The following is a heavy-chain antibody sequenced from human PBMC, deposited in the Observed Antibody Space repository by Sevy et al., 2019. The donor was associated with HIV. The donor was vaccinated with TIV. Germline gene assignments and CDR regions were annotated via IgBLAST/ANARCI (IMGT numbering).Heavy chain of an antibody. CDR3: ARAQQVTMLVVIGGLYFDF. D-gene: IGHD3-22*01. CDR2: IKQDMSEK. CDR1: GFTFSSYW. Sequence: GGSLRLSCAASGFTFSSYWMTWVRQAPGKGLEWVANIKQDMSEKYYADSLKGRFTISRDNAMNSLYLQMESLRAEDTAMYFCARAQQVTMLVVIGGLYFDFWGQGTLVTVSS. J-gene: IGHJ4*02. V-gene: IGHV3-7*01.